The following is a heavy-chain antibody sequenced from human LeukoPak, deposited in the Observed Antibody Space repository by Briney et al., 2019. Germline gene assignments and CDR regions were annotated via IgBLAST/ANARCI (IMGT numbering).Heavy chain of an antibody. Sequence: SETLSLTCTVSGGSISGSSYYWGWIRQPPGKGLEWIGSIYCSRRTYYNSSLKSRVTISVDTSKNQFSLKLSSVTAADTAVYYCARLAVAGINDYWGQGTLVTVSS. CDR3: ARLAVAGINDY. CDR2: IYCSRRT. CDR1: GGSISGSSYY. D-gene: IGHD6-19*01. J-gene: IGHJ4*02. V-gene: IGHV4-39*01.